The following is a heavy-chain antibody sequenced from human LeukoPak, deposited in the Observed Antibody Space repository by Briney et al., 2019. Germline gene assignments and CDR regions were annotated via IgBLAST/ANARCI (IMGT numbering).Heavy chain of an antibody. D-gene: IGHD3-10*01. V-gene: IGHV3-23*01. J-gene: IGHJ4*02. CDR2: ISGSGVST. CDR3: AKGTMVRGVIPNPLNY. CDR1: GFTFSSCA. Sequence: PGGSLRLSCTASGFTFSSCAMSWVRQAPGKGLEWVSSISGSGVSTNYEDSVKGRFTISRDNSQNTLYLQMSSLRAEDTAVYYCAKGTMVRGVIPNPLNYWGQGTLVTVSS.